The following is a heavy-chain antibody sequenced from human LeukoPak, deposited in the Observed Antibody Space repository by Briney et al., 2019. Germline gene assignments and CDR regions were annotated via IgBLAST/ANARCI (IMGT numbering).Heavy chain of an antibody. CDR3: ASRIVDTAMYFEY. CDR1: GGSISSSNW. CDR2: IYHSGST. V-gene: IGHV4-4*02. D-gene: IGHD5-18*01. J-gene: IGHJ4*02. Sequence: PSETLSLTCTVSGGSISSSNWWSWVRQPPGKGLEWIGEIYHSGSTNYNPSLKSRVTISVDKSKNQFSLKLSSVTAADTAMYYCASRIVDTAMYFEYWGQGALVTVSS.